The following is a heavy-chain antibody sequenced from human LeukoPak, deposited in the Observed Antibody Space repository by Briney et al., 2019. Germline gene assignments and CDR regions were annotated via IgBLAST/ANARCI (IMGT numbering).Heavy chain of an antibody. V-gene: IGHV4-59*01. CDR3: ARSRSGYSYDHAAFDI. CDR2: IDYRGST. Sequence: SETLSLTWTVSGGSISNYYWSWIRQPPGKGLEWIAYIDYRGSTTYNPSLKSRVTISVDTSRNQFSLKLSSVTAADTAVYYCARSRSGYSYDHAAFDIWGQGTMVTVSS. D-gene: IGHD5-18*01. J-gene: IGHJ3*02. CDR1: GGSISNYY.